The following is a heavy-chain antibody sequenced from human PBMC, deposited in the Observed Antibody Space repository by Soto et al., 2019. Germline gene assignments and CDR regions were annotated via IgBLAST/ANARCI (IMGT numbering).Heavy chain of an antibody. CDR1: GYSFHNYW. J-gene: IGHJ6*02. V-gene: IGHV5-51*01. D-gene: IGHD1-26*01. Sequence: GGSLNLSCNGSGYSFHNYWFGWVRQRPGKGLEWMGIMYPGDSDIKYSPSLQGQVTISADKSISTAYLQWSSLKASDTAIYYCARLGLTGSYYYFHGMDVWGQATSFAV. CDR3: ARLGLTGSYYYFHGMDV. CDR2: MYPGDSDI.